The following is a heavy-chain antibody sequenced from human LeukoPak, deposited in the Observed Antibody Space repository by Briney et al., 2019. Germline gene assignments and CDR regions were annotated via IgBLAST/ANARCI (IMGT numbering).Heavy chain of an antibody. CDR1: GFTVSSNY. V-gene: IGHV3-66*01. CDR2: IYSGGRT. Sequence: GGSLRLYCAASGFTVSSNYMSWVRQAPGKGLEWVSVIYSGGRTYYADSVKGGFTISSANSKNTLYLQINSLRAKETAVYYCGSGFDYYDSSGREGNWFDPWGQGTLVTVSS. D-gene: IGHD3-22*01. CDR3: GSGFDYYDSSGREGNWFDP. J-gene: IGHJ5*02.